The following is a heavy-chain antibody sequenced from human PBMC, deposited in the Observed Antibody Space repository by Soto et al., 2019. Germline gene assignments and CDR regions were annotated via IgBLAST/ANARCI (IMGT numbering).Heavy chain of an antibody. J-gene: IGHJ6*03. Sequence: QLQLQESGPGLVKPSETLSLTCSVSGGSISSSSYYWGWIRQPPGKGLEWIGRIYYSGSSYYNPSLKGRVTLPVDTSENKFSLRLSSVTAADTAVYYCATITRAYYMDVWGKGTKVTV. V-gene: IGHV4-39*01. CDR3: ATITRAYYMDV. D-gene: IGHD3-10*01. CDR1: GGSISSSSYY. CDR2: IYYSGSS.